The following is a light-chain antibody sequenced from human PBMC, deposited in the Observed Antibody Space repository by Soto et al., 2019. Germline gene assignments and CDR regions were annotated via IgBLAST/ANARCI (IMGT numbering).Light chain of an antibody. CDR2: ENN. CDR1: SSNIGAGYE. V-gene: IGLV1-40*01. J-gene: IGLJ1*01. CDR3: QSYDSSLSGYV. Sequence: QPVLTQPPSVSEAPGQRVTISCTGSSSNIGAGYEAHWYQQVPGTAPKLLIYENNKRPSGVPDRFSGSKSGTSASLAITGLQAEDEAEYYCQSYDSSLSGYVFGTGTKLTVL.